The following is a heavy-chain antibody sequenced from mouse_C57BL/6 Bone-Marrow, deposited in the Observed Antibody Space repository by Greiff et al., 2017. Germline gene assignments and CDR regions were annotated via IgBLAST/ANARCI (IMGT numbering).Heavy chain of an antibody. CDR3: ANGYYYFDY. V-gene: IGHV1-64*01. D-gene: IGHD2-3*01. CDR2: ILPNSGST. Sequence: QVQLQQPGAELVKPGASVKLSCKASGYTFTSYWMHWVKQRPGQGLEWIGMILPNSGSTNYNEKFKSQVTITVDKSTSTPYLQLRSLTSEDSAVYYCANGYYYFDYWGQGTTLTVSS. J-gene: IGHJ2*01. CDR1: GYTFTSYW.